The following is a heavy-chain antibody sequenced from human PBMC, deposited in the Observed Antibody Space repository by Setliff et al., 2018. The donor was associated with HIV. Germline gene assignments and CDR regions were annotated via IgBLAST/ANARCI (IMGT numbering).Heavy chain of an antibody. V-gene: IGHV4-61*02. CDR1: GGSISSGSYY. D-gene: IGHD7-27*01. CDR2: IYTSGST. Sequence: KTSETLSLTCTVSGGSISSGSYYWSWIRQPAGKGLGWIGRIYTSGSTNYNPSLKSRVTISVDTSKNQFSPNVSSVTAADTAVYYCARGWGHDGFDFWGQGTMVTVSS. CDR3: ARGWGHDGFDF. J-gene: IGHJ3*01.